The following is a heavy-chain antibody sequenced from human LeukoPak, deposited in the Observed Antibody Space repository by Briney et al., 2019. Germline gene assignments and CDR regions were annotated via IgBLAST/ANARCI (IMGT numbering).Heavy chain of an antibody. CDR1: GFAFSSYE. CDR3: ARTMWGFDY. J-gene: IGHJ4*02. V-gene: IGHV3-48*03. Sequence: GGSLRLSCASSGFAFSSYEMKWVRQAPGKGLVCLSYFSISNSIIYSPDSVKGPFTISRHNAKNSLFLQMNSLRVEDTAVYYCARTMWGFDYWGQGTLVTVSS. CDR2: FSISNSII. D-gene: IGHD7-27*01.